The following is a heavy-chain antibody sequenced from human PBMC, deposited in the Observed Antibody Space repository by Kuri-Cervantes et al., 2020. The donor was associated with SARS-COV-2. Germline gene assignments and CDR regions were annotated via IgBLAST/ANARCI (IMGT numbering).Heavy chain of an antibody. Sequence: GESLKISCKGSGYSFTSYWIGWVRQMPGKGLEWMGIIYPGDSDTRYSPSFQGQVTISADKSISTAYLQWSSLKASDTAMYYCASSNSVGWYPFQGYFDYWGQGTLVTVSS. J-gene: IGHJ4*02. CDR1: GYSFTSYW. CDR2: IYPGDSDT. V-gene: IGHV5-51*01. D-gene: IGHD6-19*01. CDR3: ASSNSVGWYPFQGYFDY.